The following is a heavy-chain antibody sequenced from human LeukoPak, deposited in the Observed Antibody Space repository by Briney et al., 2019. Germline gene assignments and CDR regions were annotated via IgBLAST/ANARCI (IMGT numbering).Heavy chain of an antibody. V-gene: IGHV4-4*02. D-gene: IGHD3-10*01. CDR2: IYHSGIT. CDR1: GDSISSSNW. CDR3: ARENPSYGSGSYLGY. J-gene: IGHJ4*02. Sequence: PSGTLSLTCVVSGDSISSSNWWSWVRQPPGKGLEWIGEIYHSGITNYNPSLKSRVTISVDKSKNQFSLNLTSVTAADTAVYYCARENPSYGSGSYLGYWGQGTLVTVSS.